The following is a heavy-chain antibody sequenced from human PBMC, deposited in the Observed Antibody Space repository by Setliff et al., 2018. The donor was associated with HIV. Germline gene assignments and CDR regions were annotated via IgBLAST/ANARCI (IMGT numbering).Heavy chain of an antibody. Sequence: GGSLRLSCAASGFTFNSYAMYWVRQAPGKGLEWVALISYDGSNKYYVDSVKGRFTISRDNSKNTLYLQMNSLRAEDTAVYYCAKDIRSVAGTKSSYYYYYYGMDVWGQGTTVTVSS. CDR2: ISYDGSNK. J-gene: IGHJ6*02. CDR3: AKDIRSVAGTKSSYYYYYYGMDV. D-gene: IGHD6-19*01. V-gene: IGHV3-30-3*01. CDR1: GFTFNSYA.